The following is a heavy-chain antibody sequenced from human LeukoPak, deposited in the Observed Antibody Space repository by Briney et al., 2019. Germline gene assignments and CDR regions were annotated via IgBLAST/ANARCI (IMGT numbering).Heavy chain of an antibody. V-gene: IGHV4-59*02. D-gene: IGHD3-10*01. CDR2: IYYSGSI. CDR1: GGSVSSYY. CDR3: ARDNHYYADRDVFDI. J-gene: IGHJ3*02. Sequence: SETLSLTCTVSGGSVSSYYWNWIRQPPGKGLEWIGYIYYSGSINYNPSLKSRVTISGDTSKNQISLKLSSVTAAGTAVYYCARDNHYYADRDVFDIWGQGTKVTVSS.